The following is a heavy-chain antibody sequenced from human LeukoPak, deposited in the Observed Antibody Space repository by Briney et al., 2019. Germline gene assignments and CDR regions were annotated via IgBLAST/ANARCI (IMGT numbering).Heavy chain of an antibody. J-gene: IGHJ4*02. Sequence: GGSLRLSCAASGFTFSSXXXSWVHQVPGKGXEXVXVISGSGDNTYYADSVKGRFTISRDNSKNMLYLQMNSLRAEDTAVYYCAKWKYSNSGIDDYWGQGTLVTVSS. CDR3: AKWKYSNSGIDDY. V-gene: IGHV3-23*01. CDR1: GFTFSSXX. CDR2: ISGSGDNT. D-gene: IGHD6-6*01.